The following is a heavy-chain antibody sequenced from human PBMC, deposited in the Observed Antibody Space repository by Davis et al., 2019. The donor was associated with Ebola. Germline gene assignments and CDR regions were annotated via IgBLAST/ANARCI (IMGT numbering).Heavy chain of an antibody. V-gene: IGHV4-34*01. CDR1: SGSFSGYY. CDR2: INHSGST. D-gene: IGHD6-13*01. Sequence: GSLRLSCAVYSGSFSGYYWSWIRQPPGKGLEWIGEINHSGSTNYNPSLKSRVTISVDTSKNQFSLKLSSVTAADTAVYYCARGYYSSSWAGFDPWGQGTLVTVSS. J-gene: IGHJ5*02. CDR3: ARGYYSSSWAGFDP.